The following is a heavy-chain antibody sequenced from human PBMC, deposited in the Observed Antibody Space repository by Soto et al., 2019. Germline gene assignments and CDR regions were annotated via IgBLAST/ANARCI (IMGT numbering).Heavy chain of an antibody. V-gene: IGHV4-31*03. D-gene: IGHD2-2*01. CDR1: GGSISSGGYY. CDR2: IYYSGST. CDR3: ARVCSSTSSPYRFYNWFDP. J-gene: IGHJ5*02. Sequence: PSETLSLTCTVSGGSISSGGYYWSWIRQHPGKGLEWIGYIYYSGSTYYNPSLKSRVTISVDTSKNQFSLKLSSVTAADTAVYYCARVCSSTSSPYRFYNWFDPWGQGTLVTVSS.